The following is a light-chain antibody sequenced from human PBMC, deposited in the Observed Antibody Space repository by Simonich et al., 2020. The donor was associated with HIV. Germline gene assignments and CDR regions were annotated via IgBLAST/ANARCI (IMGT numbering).Light chain of an antibody. V-gene: IGLV2-8*01. J-gene: IGLJ2*01. CDR2: EVT. CDR3: SSYAGSNNLV. Sequence: QSALTQPLSASGSPGQSVTFSCTGTSSDVGGYNYVPWYQQHPGKAPKLMIYEVTKRPSGVPDRFSASKSGNTASLTVSGLQAEDEADYYCSSYAGSNNLVFGGGTKLTVL. CDR1: SSDVGGYNY.